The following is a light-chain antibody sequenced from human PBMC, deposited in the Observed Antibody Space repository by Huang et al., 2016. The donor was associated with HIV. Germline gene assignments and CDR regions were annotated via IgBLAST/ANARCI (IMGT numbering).Light chain of an antibody. J-gene: IGKJ3*01. V-gene: IGKV3-15*01. CDR3: QQYNNWPPAT. CDR2: GAS. Sequence: EIVMTQSPATLSVSPGERAPLSCRASQSVSSNLAWYQQKPGQAPRLLLYGASTRATGIPARFSGSGSGTEFTLTISSLQSEDFAVYYCQQYNNWPPATFGPGTKVDIK. CDR1: QSVSSN.